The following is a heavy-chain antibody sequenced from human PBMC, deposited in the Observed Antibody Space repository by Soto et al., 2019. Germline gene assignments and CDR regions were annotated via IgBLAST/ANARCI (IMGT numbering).Heavy chain of an antibody. J-gene: IGHJ6*02. V-gene: IGHV1-69*01. Sequence: QVQLVQSGAEVRKPGSSVKVSCRASGGTFSDFTVTWVRQAPGQGLEWMGGIIPILEATKYAQTFQDRVTFTADESTSTVFMELSSIRSEATAVYFCATSYCGNECQPNRAFYYFGWDVWGQGTTVTVSS. CDR3: ATSYCGNECQPNRAFYYFGWDV. D-gene: IGHD2-21*01. CDR2: IIPILEAT. CDR1: GGTFSDFT.